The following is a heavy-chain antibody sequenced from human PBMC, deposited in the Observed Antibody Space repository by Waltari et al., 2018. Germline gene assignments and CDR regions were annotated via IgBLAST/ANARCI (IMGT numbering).Heavy chain of an antibody. J-gene: IGHJ5*02. CDR1: GFTFSKHG. CDR3: AREEPPYDIMRRDTWFDP. CDR2: ISAYNGDT. D-gene: IGHD3-9*01. V-gene: IGHV1-18*04. Sequence: QVQLVQSAGEVKKPGASVKVSCKASGFTFSKHGISRVRQAPGQGLEWLGWISAYNGDTTYAQSLQGRITMTTDTSTSTAYMELRNLRSDDTAVYFCAREEPPYDIMRRDTWFDPWGQGTLITVSS.